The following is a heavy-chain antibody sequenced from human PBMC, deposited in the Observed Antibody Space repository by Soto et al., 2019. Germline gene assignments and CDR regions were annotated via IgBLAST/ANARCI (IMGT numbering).Heavy chain of an antibody. Sequence: SETLSLTCTVSGASITSGDYYWSWIRQPPGKGLEWIGYIYHNGITYYNPSLQSRVTISVDTSKDQFSLKLSSVSATDTAVYYCARESSGRSGFLQGLDVWGQGTTVTVSS. CDR2: IYHNGIT. D-gene: IGHD3-22*01. V-gene: IGHV4-30-4*08. J-gene: IGHJ6*02. CDR1: GASITSGDYY. CDR3: ARESSGRSGFLQGLDV.